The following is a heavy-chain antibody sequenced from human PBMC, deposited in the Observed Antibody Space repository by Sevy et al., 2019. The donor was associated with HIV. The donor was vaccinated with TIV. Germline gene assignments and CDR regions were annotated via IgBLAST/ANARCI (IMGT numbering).Heavy chain of an antibody. V-gene: IGHV3-53*01. CDR2: IYIGGTT. CDR1: GFTVSSNF. CDR3: ARGKHISGYYGSFDY. Sequence: GGSLRLSCAASGFTVSSNFMSWVRQAPGKGLEWVSVIYIGGTTYYADSVKGRFTISRDNSKNTLYLQMESLRAEDTAVYYCARGKHISGYYGSFDYWGQGTLVTVSS. J-gene: IGHJ4*02. D-gene: IGHD6-19*01.